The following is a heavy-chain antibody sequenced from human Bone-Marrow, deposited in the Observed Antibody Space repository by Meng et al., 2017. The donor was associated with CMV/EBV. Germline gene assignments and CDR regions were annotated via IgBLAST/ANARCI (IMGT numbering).Heavy chain of an antibody. J-gene: IGHJ5*02. CDR2: IYYSGST. CDR1: GGSISSYY. V-gene: IGHV4-59*01. D-gene: IGHD5-18*01. Sequence: SETLSLTCTVSGGSISSYYWSWIRQPPGKGLEWIGYIYYSGSTNYNPSLKSRVTISVDTSKSQFSLKLSSVTAADTAVYYCARVPKGYSYGYAFDPWGQGTLVTVSS. CDR3: ARVPKGYSYGYAFDP.